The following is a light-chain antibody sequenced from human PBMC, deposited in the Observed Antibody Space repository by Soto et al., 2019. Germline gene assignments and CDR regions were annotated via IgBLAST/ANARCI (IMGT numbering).Light chain of an antibody. CDR3: QQYAYSPLN. J-gene: IGKJ4*01. Sequence: DIQMTQSPSTLSACLGDKVTITFRASQSISGWLAWYQQKPGKAPKFLIYDVSNLESGVPLRFSGSGSGTEFTLTITRLDPEDSAMYYCQQYAYSPLNFGGGTKVDI. V-gene: IGKV1-5*01. CDR2: DVS. CDR1: QSISGW.